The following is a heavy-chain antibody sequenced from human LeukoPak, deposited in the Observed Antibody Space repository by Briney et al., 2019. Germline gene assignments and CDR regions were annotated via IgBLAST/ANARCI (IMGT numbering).Heavy chain of an antibody. D-gene: IGHD3-22*01. J-gene: IGHJ4*02. V-gene: IGHV1-69*13. CDR2: IIPIFGTA. CDR1: GGTFSSYA. CDR3: ARGVTYYYDSSGYYIKYYFDY. Sequence: SVKVSCKASGGTFSSYAISWVRQAPGQGLEWMGGIIPIFGTANYAQKFQGRVTITADESASTAYMELSSLRSEDTAVYYCARGVTYYYDSSGYYIKYYFDYWGQGTLVTVSS.